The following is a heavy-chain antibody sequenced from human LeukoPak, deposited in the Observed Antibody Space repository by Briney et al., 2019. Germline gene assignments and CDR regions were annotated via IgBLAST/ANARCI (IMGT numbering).Heavy chain of an antibody. CDR2: INHSGST. D-gene: IGHD6-19*01. CDR1: GGSFSGYY. Sequence: SETLSLTCAVYGGSFSGYYWSWIRQPPGKGLEWIGEINHSGSTNYNPSLKSRVTMSVDTSKNQFSLKLSSVTAADTAVYYCARDYPLWSSGWYSGEGDAFDIWGQGTMVTVSS. J-gene: IGHJ3*02. CDR3: ARDYPLWSSGWYSGEGDAFDI. V-gene: IGHV4-34*01.